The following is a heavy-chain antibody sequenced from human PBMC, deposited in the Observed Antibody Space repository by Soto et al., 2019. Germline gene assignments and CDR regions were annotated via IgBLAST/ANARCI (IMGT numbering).Heavy chain of an antibody. V-gene: IGHV4-31*03. CDR2: IYYSGST. J-gene: IGHJ5*02. CDR3: ARHSLALRKNNWFDP. Sequence: LSLTCTVSGGSISSGGYYWSWIRQHPGKGLEWIGYIYYSGSTYYNPSLKSRVTISVDTSKNQFSLRLRSVTAADTALYFCARHSLALRKNNWFDPWGQGIMVTVSS. D-gene: IGHD2-15*01. CDR1: GGSISSGGYY.